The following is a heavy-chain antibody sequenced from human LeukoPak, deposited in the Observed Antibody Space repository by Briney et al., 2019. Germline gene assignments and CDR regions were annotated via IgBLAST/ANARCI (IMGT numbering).Heavy chain of an antibody. J-gene: IGHJ6*03. CDR1: GFTFSSYW. CDR2: INSDGSNT. Sequence: GGSLRLSCAASGFTFSSYWMHWFRQAPGKGPVWVSRINSDGSNTYYADSVKGRFTISRDDSKNTLYLQMNSLRAEDTAIYYCARAQWRTYSYYYMDVWGKGTTVTVSS. CDR3: ARAQWRTYSYYYMDV. D-gene: IGHD6-19*01. V-gene: IGHV3-74*01.